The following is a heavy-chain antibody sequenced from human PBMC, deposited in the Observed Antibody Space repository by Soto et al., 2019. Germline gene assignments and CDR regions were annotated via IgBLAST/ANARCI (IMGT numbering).Heavy chain of an antibody. CDR1: GYSFTIYW. J-gene: IGHJ4*02. V-gene: IGHV5-51*01. D-gene: IGHD6-13*01. CDR3: ARSPRSSPYFDY. Sequence: GESLKISCKGSGYSFTIYWIGWVRQMPGKGLEWMGIIYPGDSDTRYSPSFHGKVTISADRSINTAYLQWNSLEASDTAFYFCARSPRSSPYFDYWGQGALVTVSS. CDR2: IYPGDSDT.